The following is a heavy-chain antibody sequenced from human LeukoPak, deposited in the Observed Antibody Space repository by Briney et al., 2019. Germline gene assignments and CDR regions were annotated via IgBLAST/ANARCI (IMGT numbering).Heavy chain of an antibody. CDR3: ARDNSVGETAWWFDP. CDR1: GYTFNSHY. Sequence: ASVKVSCKASGYTFNSHYMHWVRQAPGQGLEWMGIINPNDGDTGYAQKFQDRITMTRDMSTSTDYMELTSLTSDDTAVYYCARDNSVGETAWWFDPWGQGTLVTVSS. CDR2: INPNDGDT. V-gene: IGHV1-46*02. J-gene: IGHJ5*02. D-gene: IGHD1-26*01.